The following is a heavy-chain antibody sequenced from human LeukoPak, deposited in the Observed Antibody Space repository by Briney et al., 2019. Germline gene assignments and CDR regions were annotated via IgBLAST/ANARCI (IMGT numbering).Heavy chain of an antibody. CDR2: ISSSGSTI. Sequence: GGSLRLSCAASGFTFSDYYMSWIRQAPGKGLEWVSYISSSGSTIYYADSVKGRFTISRDNAKNSLYLQMNSLRAEDTAVYYCARDVYRSGELSHFDPWGQGTLVTVSS. CDR3: ARDVYRSGELSHFDP. V-gene: IGHV3-11*01. D-gene: IGHD3-10*01. CDR1: GFTFSDYY. J-gene: IGHJ5*02.